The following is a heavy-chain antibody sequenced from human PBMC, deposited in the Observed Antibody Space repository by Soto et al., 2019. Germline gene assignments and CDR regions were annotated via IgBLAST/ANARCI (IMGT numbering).Heavy chain of an antibody. CDR3: ARGVGSSPPRY. D-gene: IGHD1-26*01. J-gene: IGHJ4*02. CDR2: IYASGSP. CDR1: GGSIGTYY. Sequence: PSETLSLTCTVSGGSIGTYYWNWIRQSPGQALEWIGYIYASGSPYYNPSLRSRVLISADTSKNQVSLELTSATAADTAVYFCARGVGSSPPRYWGRGTLVTVSS. V-gene: IGHV4-59*01.